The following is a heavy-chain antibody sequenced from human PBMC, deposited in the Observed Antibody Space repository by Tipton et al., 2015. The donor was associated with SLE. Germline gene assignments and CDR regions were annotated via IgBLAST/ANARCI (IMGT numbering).Heavy chain of an antibody. CDR1: GGSISSSSYY. D-gene: IGHD3-16*01. V-gene: IGHV4-39*07. CDR2: IYYSGST. CDR3: ARGLGGWFDP. Sequence: LRLSCTVSGGSISSSSYYWGWIRQPPGKGLEWIGSIYYSGSTYYNPSLKSRVTISVDTSKNQFSLKLSSVTAADTAVYYCARGLGGWFDPWGQGTLVTVSS. J-gene: IGHJ5*02.